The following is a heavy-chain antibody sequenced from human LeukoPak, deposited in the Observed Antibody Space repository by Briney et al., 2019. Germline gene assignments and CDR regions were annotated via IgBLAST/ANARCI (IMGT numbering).Heavy chain of an antibody. CDR1: GGSVSSGSYY. CDR2: IYYSGST. D-gene: IGHD3-22*01. Sequence: SETLSLTCTVSGGSVSSGSYYWRWIRQPPGKGLEWIGYIYYSGSTNYNPSLKSRVTISVDTSKNQFSLKLSSVTAADTAVYYCAREGDSSGYPFDYWGQGTLVTVSS. CDR3: AREGDSSGYPFDY. J-gene: IGHJ4*02. V-gene: IGHV4-61*01.